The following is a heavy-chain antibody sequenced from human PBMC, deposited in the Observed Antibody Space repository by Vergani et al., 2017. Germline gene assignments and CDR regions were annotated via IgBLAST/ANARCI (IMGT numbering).Heavy chain of an antibody. V-gene: IGHV1-69*01. D-gene: IGHD2-2*01. J-gene: IGHJ6*03. CDR2: IIPIFGTA. CDR1: GGTFSSYA. CDR3: ARDGPGDCSSTSCYAWDYYYYYYMDV. Sequence: QVQLVQSGAEVKKPGSSVKVSCKASGGTFSSYAISWVRQAPGQGLEWMGGIIPIFGTANYAQKFQGRVTITADESTSTAYMELSSLRSEDTAVYYCARDGPGDCSSTSCYAWDYYYYYYMDVWGKGTTVTVSS.